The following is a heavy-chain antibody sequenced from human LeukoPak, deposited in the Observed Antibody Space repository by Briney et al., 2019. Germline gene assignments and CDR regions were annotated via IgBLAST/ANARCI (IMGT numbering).Heavy chain of an antibody. V-gene: IGHV4-59*01. CDR3: ARGYYASGSLNWFDS. CDR1: GGSISNYY. CDR2: IYYSGST. J-gene: IGHJ5*01. Sequence: PSETLSLTCTVSGGSISNYYWSWIRQPPGKRLEWIGYIYYSGSTNYNPSLKSRLTISVDTSKNQFSLKLNSVTAADTAVYYCARGYYASGSLNWFDSWGQGTLVTVSS. D-gene: IGHD3-10*01.